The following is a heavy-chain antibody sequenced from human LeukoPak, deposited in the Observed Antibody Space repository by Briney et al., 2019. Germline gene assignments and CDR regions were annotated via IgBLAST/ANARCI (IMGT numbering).Heavy chain of an antibody. D-gene: IGHD6-19*01. V-gene: IGHV3-53*01. J-gene: IGHJ4*02. CDR3: ARGSGWYKAVDY. CDR2: TYSGGSS. Sequence: GGSLRLSCAASGFTVSSNYMSWVRQAPGKGLEWVSVTYSGGSSYYADSVKGRFTISRDNSKNTLYLQMNSLRAEDAAVYYCARGSGWYKAVDYWGQGTLVTVSS. CDR1: GFTVSSNY.